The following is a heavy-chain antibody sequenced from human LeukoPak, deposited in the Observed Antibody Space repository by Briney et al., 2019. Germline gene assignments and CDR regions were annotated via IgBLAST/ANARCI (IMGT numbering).Heavy chain of an antibody. D-gene: IGHD1-7*01. CDR3: AKDMTGATGFRWFDP. J-gene: IGHJ5*02. CDR1: GFTFDDYA. CDR2: ISWNSGSI. V-gene: IGHV3-9*01. Sequence: GGSLRLFCAASGFTFDDYAMHGVRQAPGKGLEWVSGISWNSGSIGYADSVKGRFTISRDNAKNSLYLQMNSLRAEDTALYYCAKDMTGATGFRWFDPWGQGTLVTVSS.